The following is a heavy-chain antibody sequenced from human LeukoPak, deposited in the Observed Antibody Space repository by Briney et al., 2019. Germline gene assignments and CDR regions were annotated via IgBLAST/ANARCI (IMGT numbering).Heavy chain of an antibody. CDR3: AREGSQYYFDY. J-gene: IGHJ4*02. CDR2: IWYDGSNK. D-gene: IGHD3-10*01. Sequence: GGSLRLSCAASGFTFSSYGMHWVRQAPGKGLEWVAVIWYDGSNKYYADSVKGRFTISRDNSKNTLYLQMNSLRAEDTAVYYCAREGSQYYFDYWGQGTLVIVSS. V-gene: IGHV3-33*01. CDR1: GFTFSSYG.